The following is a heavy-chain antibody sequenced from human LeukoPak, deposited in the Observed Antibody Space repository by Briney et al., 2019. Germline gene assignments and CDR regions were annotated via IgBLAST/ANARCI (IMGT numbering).Heavy chain of an antibody. CDR3: ARGLPEGPIHGSGYFDY. CDR1: GGTFSSYA. D-gene: IGHD3-10*01. V-gene: IGHV1-69*04. CDR2: IIPILGIA. J-gene: IGHJ4*02. Sequence: SVKASCKASGGTFSSYAISWVRQAPGQGLEWMGRIIPILGIANYAQKFQGRVTITADKSTSTAYMELSSLRSEDTAVYYCARGLPEGPIHGSGYFDYWGQGTLVTVSS.